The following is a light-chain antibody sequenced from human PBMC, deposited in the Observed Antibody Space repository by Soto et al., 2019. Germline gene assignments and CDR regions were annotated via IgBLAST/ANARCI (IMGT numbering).Light chain of an antibody. CDR3: QSYDSNLRGHVV. Sequence: QLVLTQPPSVSGAPGQRVTISCSGSSSNIGAGYDVHWYQQLPGTAPKLLIYENTNRPSGVPGRFSGAKSGTSASLAITGLQAEDEADYYCQSYDSNLRGHVVFGGGTKVTVL. CDR1: SSNIGAGYD. CDR2: ENT. V-gene: IGLV1-40*01. J-gene: IGLJ2*01.